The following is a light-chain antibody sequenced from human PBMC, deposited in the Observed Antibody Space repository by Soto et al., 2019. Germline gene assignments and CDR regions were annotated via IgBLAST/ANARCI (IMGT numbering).Light chain of an antibody. CDR2: KTS. CDR1: ESIHSW. Sequence: IQMTQSPSTLSASVGNTVTITCRASESIHSWLAWYKQIPGKAPQLLIYKTSTLQGGVPSRFSGSGSGAEYTLTISSLQPDDFATYFCQEYNTNSRTFGQGTRVENK. J-gene: IGKJ1*01. CDR3: QEYNTNSRT. V-gene: IGKV1-5*03.